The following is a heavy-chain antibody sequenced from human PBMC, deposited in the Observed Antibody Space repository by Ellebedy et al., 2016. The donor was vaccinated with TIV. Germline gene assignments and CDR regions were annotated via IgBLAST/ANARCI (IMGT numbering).Heavy chain of an antibody. D-gene: IGHD3/OR15-3a*01. V-gene: IGHV3-23*01. CDR1: GFTFSTYP. CDR3: ARRSTDFAFDS. CDR2: ISANGGTT. J-gene: IGHJ4*02. Sequence: GESLKISCAASGFTFSTYPMNWVRQAPGKGLEWVSIISANGGTTYYADSVKGRFTISRDNSKNTPFLQMSSPRAEDTAVYFCARRSTDFAFDSWGQGTLVTVSS.